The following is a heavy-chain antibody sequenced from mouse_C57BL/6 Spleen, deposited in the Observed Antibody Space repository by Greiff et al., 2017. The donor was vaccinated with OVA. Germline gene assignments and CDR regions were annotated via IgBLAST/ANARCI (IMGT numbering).Heavy chain of an antibody. CDR1: GYTFTSYW. CDR2: IHPNSGST. D-gene: IGHD4-1*01. J-gene: IGHJ2*01. Sequence: QVQLQQSGAELVKPGASVKLSCKASGYTFTSYWMHWVKQRPGQGLEWIGMIHPNSGSTNYNEKFKSKATLTVDKSSSTAYMQLSSLTSEDSAVYYCASQTGTRTFDYWGQGTTLTVSS. V-gene: IGHV1-64*01. CDR3: ASQTGTRTFDY.